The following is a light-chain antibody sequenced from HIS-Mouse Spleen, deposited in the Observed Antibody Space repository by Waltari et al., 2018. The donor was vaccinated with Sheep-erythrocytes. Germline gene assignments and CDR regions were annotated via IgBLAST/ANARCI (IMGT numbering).Light chain of an antibody. J-gene: IGLJ1*01. Sequence: QSALTHPRSVSGSPGQPVPISCTGTSSDVGGYNYFSWYQQHPGKAPKLRIYDVSKRPSGVPDRFSGSKSGNTASLTISGLQAEDEADYYCCSYAGSYNHVFATGTKVTVL. CDR1: SSDVGGYNY. CDR3: CSYAGSYNHV. CDR2: DVS. V-gene: IGLV2-11*01.